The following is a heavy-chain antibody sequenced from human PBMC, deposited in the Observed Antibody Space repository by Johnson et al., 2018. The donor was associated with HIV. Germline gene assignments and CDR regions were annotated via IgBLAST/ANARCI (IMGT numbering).Heavy chain of an antibody. J-gene: IGHJ3*02. CDR1: GFTFSNAW. CDR3: ARGIEMRFVNDAFDI. Sequence: VQLVESGGGLVKPGGSLRLSCAASGFTFSNAWMSWVRQAPGKGLEWVGRIKSKTDGGTTDYAAPVKGRFTISRDDSKNTLYLQLNSLRAEDTAVYYCARGIEMRFVNDAFDIWGQGTMVTVSS. V-gene: IGHV3-15*01. D-gene: IGHD5-24*01. CDR2: IKSKTDGGTT.